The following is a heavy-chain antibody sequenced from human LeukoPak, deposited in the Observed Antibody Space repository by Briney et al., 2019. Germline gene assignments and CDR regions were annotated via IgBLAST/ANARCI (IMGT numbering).Heavy chain of an antibody. CDR3: AREDGYYYGSGSGFDY. V-gene: IGHV1-3*01. Sequence: GASVKVSCKASGYTFTSYAMHWVGQAPGQRREGMGWINAGNGNTKYSQKFQGRVTITRDTSASTAYMELSSLRYEDTAVYYCAREDGYYYGSGSGFDYWGQGTLVTVSS. D-gene: IGHD3-10*01. CDR1: GYTFTSYA. J-gene: IGHJ4*02. CDR2: INAGNGNT.